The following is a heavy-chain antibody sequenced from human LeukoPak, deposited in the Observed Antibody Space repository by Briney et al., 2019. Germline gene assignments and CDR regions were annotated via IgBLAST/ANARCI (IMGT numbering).Heavy chain of an antibody. D-gene: IGHD4-17*01. CDR1: GFMFDDYA. CDR3: VKSQSSTVTKYGMDV. CDR2: ISWDSGSI. V-gene: IGHV3-9*01. J-gene: IGHJ6*02. Sequence: GGSLRLSCAASGFMFDDYAMHWVRHVPGKGLEWFSGISWDSGSIGYADYVKGRFTISRDNAKNFLYLQMNSLRDEDTALYYCVKSQSSTVTKYGMDVWGQGTTVTVSS.